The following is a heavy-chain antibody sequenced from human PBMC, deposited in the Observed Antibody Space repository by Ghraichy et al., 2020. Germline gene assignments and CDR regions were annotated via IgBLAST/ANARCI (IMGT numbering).Heavy chain of an antibody. Sequence: GGSLRLSCAASGFTFSSYAMSWVRQAPGKGLEWVSAISGSGGSRYNADSVKGRFTISRDNSKNTLDLQMNSLRGEDTAVYYCAKDHGGWGGYQLPAEYIQHWGQGTLVTVSS. CDR1: GFTFSSYA. CDR2: ISGSGGSR. CDR3: AKDHGGWGGYQLPAEYIQH. D-gene: IGHD2-2*01. V-gene: IGHV3-23*01. J-gene: IGHJ1*01.